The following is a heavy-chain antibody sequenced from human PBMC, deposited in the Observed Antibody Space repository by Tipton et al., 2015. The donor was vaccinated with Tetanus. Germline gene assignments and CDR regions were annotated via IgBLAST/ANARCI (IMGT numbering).Heavy chain of an antibody. CDR2: SWYDGTDK. D-gene: IGHD2-15*01. V-gene: IGHV3-33*01. J-gene: IGHJ4*02. CDR3: AREADCSGGSCFSGDFDN. CDR1: GFIFSSYG. Sequence: TASGFIFSSYGIHWVRQAPGKGLEWVAVSWYDGTDKYYADSVKGRFTISRDNSKNTLYPQMNSLRAEDTAVYYCAREADCSGGSCFSGDFDNWGQGTQVTVSS.